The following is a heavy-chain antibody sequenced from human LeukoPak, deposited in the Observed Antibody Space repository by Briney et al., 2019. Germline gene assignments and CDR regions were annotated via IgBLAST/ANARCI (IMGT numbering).Heavy chain of an antibody. CDR1: GFTSSSYA. Sequence: GGSLRLSCAASGFTSSSYAMHWVRQAPGKGLEWEAVISYDGSNKHYADSVKGRFTISRDDSKSTLYLQMNSLRPEDTAVYYCARGGGVPAASYFYAMDVWGKGTTVTVSS. D-gene: IGHD2-2*01. J-gene: IGHJ6*04. CDR3: ARGGGVPAASYFYAMDV. V-gene: IGHV3-30*04. CDR2: ISYDGSNK.